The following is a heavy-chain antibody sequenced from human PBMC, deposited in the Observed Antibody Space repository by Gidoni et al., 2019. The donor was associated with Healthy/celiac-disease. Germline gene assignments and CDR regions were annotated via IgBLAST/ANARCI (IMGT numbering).Heavy chain of an antibody. CDR2: IYSGGST. CDR3: ARDRYSYGYNAFDI. Sequence: EVQLVASGGGLIQPGGSLRLSCAASGFTVSSNYMSWVRQAPGKGLEWVSVIYSGGSTYYADSVKGRFTISRDNSKNTLYLQMNSLRAEDTAVYYCARDRYSYGYNAFDIWGQGTMVTVSS. J-gene: IGHJ3*02. V-gene: IGHV3-53*01. CDR1: GFTVSSNY. D-gene: IGHD5-18*01.